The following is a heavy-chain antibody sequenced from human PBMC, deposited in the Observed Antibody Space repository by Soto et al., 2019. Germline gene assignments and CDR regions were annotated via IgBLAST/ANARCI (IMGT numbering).Heavy chain of an antibody. CDR1: GLTFSIYD. V-gene: IGHV3-30*03. J-gene: IGHJ3*02. Sequence: QAQLVESGGGVVQPGGSLRLSCAGSGLTFSIYDIHWVRQAPGKGLEWVAVISYDGSKKYYADSVKGRFTVSRDNSKNTLYLQMSSLRAEDTAVYHCAIIHSGSFGFDIWAQGTVVTFSS. D-gene: IGHD1-26*01. CDR3: AIIHSGSFGFDI. CDR2: ISYDGSKK.